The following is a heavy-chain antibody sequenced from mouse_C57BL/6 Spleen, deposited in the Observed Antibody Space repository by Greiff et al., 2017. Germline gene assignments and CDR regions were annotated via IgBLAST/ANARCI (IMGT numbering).Heavy chain of an antibody. J-gene: IGHJ4*01. D-gene: IGHD1-1*01. Sequence: EVKLVESGGGLVKPGGSLKLSCAASGFTFSDYGMHWVRQAPEKGLEWVAYISSGSSTIYYADTVKGRFTISRDNAKNTLFLQMTSLRSEDTAMYYCARRYGSSGMDYWGQGTSVTVSS. CDR2: ISSGSSTI. V-gene: IGHV5-17*01. CDR1: GFTFSDYG. CDR3: ARRYGSSGMDY.